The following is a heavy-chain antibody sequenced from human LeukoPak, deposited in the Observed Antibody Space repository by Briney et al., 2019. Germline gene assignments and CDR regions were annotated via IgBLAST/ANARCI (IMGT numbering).Heavy chain of an antibody. J-gene: IGHJ4*02. CDR1: GFTFSSYE. V-gene: IGHV3-21*01. D-gene: IGHD6-13*01. CDR2: ISSSTSYI. Sequence: GGSLRLSCAASGFTFSSYEMNWVRQAPGKGLEWVSSISSSTSYIYYADSVKGRFTISRDNAKNSLYLQMNSLRAEDTAVYYCARLQQLVPDYWGQGTLVTVSS. CDR3: ARLQQLVPDY.